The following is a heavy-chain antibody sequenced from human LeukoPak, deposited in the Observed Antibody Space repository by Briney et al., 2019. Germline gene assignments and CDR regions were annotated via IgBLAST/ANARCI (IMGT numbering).Heavy chain of an antibody. J-gene: IGHJ4*02. CDR3: ARTYSYGYLFDY. CDR2: ISSSGTTI. CDR1: GFTFSSYE. D-gene: IGHD5-18*01. Sequence: GGALRLSWAASGFTFSSYEMNWVRQAPGKGLEWVSYISSSGTTIYYADSVKGRFTISRDNAKNSLYLQMNSLRAEDTAVYYCARTYSYGYLFDYWGQGTLVTVSA. V-gene: IGHV3-48*03.